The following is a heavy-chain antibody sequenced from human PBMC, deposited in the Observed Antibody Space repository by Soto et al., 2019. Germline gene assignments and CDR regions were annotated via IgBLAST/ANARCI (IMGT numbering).Heavy chain of an antibody. Sequence: QVQLQESGPGLVKPSETLSLTCTVSGGSISSYYWSWIRQPPGKGLEWIGYIYYSGSTNYNPSLKSRVTISVDTSKNQFSLKPSSVTAADTAVYYCASPYGGNSVAAFDIWGQGTMVTVSS. CDR3: ASPYGGNSVAAFDI. V-gene: IGHV4-59*01. CDR1: GGSISSYY. CDR2: IYYSGST. J-gene: IGHJ3*02. D-gene: IGHD4-17*01.